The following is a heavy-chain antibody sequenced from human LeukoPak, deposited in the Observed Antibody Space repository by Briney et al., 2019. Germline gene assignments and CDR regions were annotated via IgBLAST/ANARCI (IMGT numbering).Heavy chain of an antibody. V-gene: IGHV1-46*01. CDR3: ARAYCSGGSCYSIYFDY. D-gene: IGHD2-15*01. CDR2: INPSGGST. J-gene: IGHJ4*02. CDR1: GYTFTSYY. Sequence: ASVTVSFKASGYTFTSYYMHWVRQAPGQGLEWMGIINPSGGSTSYAQKFQGRVTMTRDTSTSTVYMELSSLRSEDTAVYYCARAYCSGGSCYSIYFDYWGQGTLVTVSS.